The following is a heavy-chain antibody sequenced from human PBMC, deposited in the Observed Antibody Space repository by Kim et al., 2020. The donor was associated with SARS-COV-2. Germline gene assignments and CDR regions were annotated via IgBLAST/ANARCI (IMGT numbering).Heavy chain of an antibody. Sequence: GGSLRLSCAASGFTFSSYAMHWVRQAPGKGLEWVAVISYDGCNKYYADSVKGRFTISRDNSKNTLYLQMNSLRAEDTAVYYCARDQYYYDSSGSFDYWGQGTLVTVSS. V-gene: IGHV3-30*04. D-gene: IGHD3-22*01. CDR2: ISYDGCNK. J-gene: IGHJ4*02. CDR3: ARDQYYYDSSGSFDY. CDR1: GFTFSSYA.